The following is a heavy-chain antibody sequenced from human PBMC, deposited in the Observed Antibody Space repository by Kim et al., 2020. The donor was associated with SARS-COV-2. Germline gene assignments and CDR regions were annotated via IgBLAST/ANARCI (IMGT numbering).Heavy chain of an antibody. CDR3: ARRETGTDFDY. Sequence: SETLSLTCAVYGGSFSGYYWSWIRQPPGKGLEWIGEINHSGSTNYNPSLKSRVTISVDTSKNQFSLKLSSVTAADTAVYYCARRETGTDFDYWGQGTLVTVSS. V-gene: IGHV4-34*01. J-gene: IGHJ4*02. D-gene: IGHD1-1*01. CDR1: GGSFSGYY. CDR2: INHSGST.